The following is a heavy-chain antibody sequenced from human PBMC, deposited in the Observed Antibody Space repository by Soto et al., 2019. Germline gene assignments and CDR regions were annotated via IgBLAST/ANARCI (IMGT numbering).Heavy chain of an antibody. CDR1: GGSSSSGGYY. D-gene: IGHD2-15*01. V-gene: IGHV4-31*03. CDR3: ARDHCSGGSCYSGYYGMDV. J-gene: IGHJ6*02. CDR2: IYYSGST. Sequence: SETLSLTCTVSGGSSSSGGYYWSWIRQHPGKGLEWIGYIYYSGSTYYNPSLKSRVTISVDTSKNQFSLKLSSVTAADTAVYYCARDHCSGGSCYSGYYGMDVWGQGTAVTVSS.